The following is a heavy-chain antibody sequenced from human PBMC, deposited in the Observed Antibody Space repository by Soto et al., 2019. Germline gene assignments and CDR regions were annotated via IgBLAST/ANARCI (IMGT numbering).Heavy chain of an antibody. Sequence: GQLLQPGEEVKKPGASVRVSCRASGYDFTSYGISWVRQAPGQGLEWVSWISAYNGKRDTAQKFQGRVTMTLDTSTDTAHMELGDLTSADTAVYYCARGRIVASIHDAFEIWGQGTMVAVSS. CDR2: ISAYNGKR. D-gene: IGHD2-21*01. J-gene: IGHJ3*02. V-gene: IGHV1-18*01. CDR3: ARGRIVASIHDAFEI. CDR1: GYDFTSYG.